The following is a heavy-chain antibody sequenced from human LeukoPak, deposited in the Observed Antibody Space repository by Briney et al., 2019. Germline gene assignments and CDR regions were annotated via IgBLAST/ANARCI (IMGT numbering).Heavy chain of an antibody. D-gene: IGHD6-13*01. CDR3: ARAQYSSSWYYYYGMDV. CDR1: GGTFSSYA. V-gene: IGHV1-69*13. J-gene: IGHJ6*02. Sequence: VASVKVSCKASGGTFSSYAISWVRQAPGQGLEWMGGIIPIFGTANYAQKFQGRVTITADESTSTAYMELSSLRSEDTAVYYCARAQYSSSWYYYYGMDVWGQGTTVTVSS. CDR2: IIPIFGTA.